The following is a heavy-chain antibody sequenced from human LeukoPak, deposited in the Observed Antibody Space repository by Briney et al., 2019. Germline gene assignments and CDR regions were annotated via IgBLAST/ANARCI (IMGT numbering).Heavy chain of an antibody. Sequence: PGGSLRLSCAASGFTFSSYGMHWVRQAPGKGLEWVAVIWYDGSNKYYADSVKGRFTISRDNSKNTLYLQMNSLRAEDTAVYYCARDYYDSSGRPVDYWGQGTLVTVSS. CDR1: GFTFSSYG. D-gene: IGHD3-22*01. J-gene: IGHJ4*02. CDR2: IWYDGSNK. CDR3: ARDYYDSSGRPVDY. V-gene: IGHV3-33*01.